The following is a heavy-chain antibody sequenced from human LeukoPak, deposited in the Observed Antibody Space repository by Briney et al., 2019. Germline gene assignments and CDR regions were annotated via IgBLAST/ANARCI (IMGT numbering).Heavy chain of an antibody. D-gene: IGHD3-10*01. J-gene: IGHJ3*02. Sequence: PSETLSLTCSFSGDSISTYFWSWIRQPPGKGLEWIGDIHDSGSANYNPSLQSRVTMSLDASKKQFSLRLSSVTAADTAVYYCARHGPGKGYGSDNYVYAFDIWGQGTMVTASS. CDR1: GDSISTYF. CDR2: IHDSGSA. CDR3: ARHGPGKGYGSDNYVYAFDI. V-gene: IGHV4-59*08.